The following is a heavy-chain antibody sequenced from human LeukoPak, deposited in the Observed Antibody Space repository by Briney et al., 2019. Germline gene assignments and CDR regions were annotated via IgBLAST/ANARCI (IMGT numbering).Heavy chain of an antibody. V-gene: IGHV1-18*01. CDR3: ASDHLSIAATGMRY. J-gene: IGHJ4*02. Sequence: GSSVKVSCKASGYTFPNYGFTWVRRAPGQGLEWMGWISVYNGDTNYAQKLQGRVTMTTDTSTTTVYMELRGLRSDDTAVYYCASDHLSIAATGMRYWGQGTLVTVSS. CDR1: GYTFPNYG. CDR2: ISVYNGDT. D-gene: IGHD6-13*01.